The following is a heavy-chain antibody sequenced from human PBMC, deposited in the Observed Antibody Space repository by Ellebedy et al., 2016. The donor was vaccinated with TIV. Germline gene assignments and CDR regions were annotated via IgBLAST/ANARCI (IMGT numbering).Heavy chain of an antibody. CDR2: IWSDGSYI. V-gene: IGHV3-33*01. Sequence: GESLKISCAASGSSFSRYGMQWVRQAPGKGLEWVAVIWSDGSYIYYAESVKGRFSISRDNPTNTLYLQMNSLRADDTALYYCARELGGSGGSDFDYWGQGTLVTVSS. J-gene: IGHJ4*02. CDR1: GSSFSRYG. CDR3: ARELGGSGGSDFDY. D-gene: IGHD2-15*01.